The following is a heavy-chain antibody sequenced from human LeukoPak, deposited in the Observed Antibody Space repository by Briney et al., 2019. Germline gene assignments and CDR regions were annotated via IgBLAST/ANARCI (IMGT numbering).Heavy chain of an antibody. J-gene: IGHJ5*02. CDR2: IIPIFGTA. Sequence: SVKVSCKASGYTFTSYDINWVRQAPGQGLEWMGGIIPIFGTANCAQKFQGRVTITADKSTSTAYMELSSLRSEDTAVYYCAREYYYGSGANNWFDPWGQGTLVTVSS. CDR3: AREYYYGSGANNWFDP. D-gene: IGHD3-10*01. V-gene: IGHV1-69*06. CDR1: GYTFTSYD.